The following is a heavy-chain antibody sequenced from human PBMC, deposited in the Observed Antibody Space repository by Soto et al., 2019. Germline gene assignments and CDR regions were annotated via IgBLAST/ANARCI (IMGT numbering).Heavy chain of an antibody. J-gene: IGHJ4*02. CDR3: ASGTGDYLFIDQ. CDR1: GASISNRSFY. Sequence: QLRLQESGPGLVRPSETLSLTCTVSGASISNRSFYWDWIRQSPGKGLEWLGAIYYIGNTYYNPSLKSRVTLSMDPPKNQFSLKLDFVTASDTAVYFCASGTGDYLFIDQWGQGTLVTVAS. V-gene: IGHV4-39*01. D-gene: IGHD4-17*01. CDR2: IYYIGNT.